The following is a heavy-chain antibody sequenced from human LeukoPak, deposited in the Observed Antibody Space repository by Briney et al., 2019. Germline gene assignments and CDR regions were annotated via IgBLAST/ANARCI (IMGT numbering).Heavy chain of an antibody. D-gene: IGHD4/OR15-4a*01. CDR1: GFTFSSYE. CDR2: ISSSGSTI. J-gene: IGHJ3*02. Sequence: VGSLRLSCAASGFTFSSYEMNWVRQAPGKGLEWVSYISSSGSTIYYADSVKGRFTISRDNAKNSLYLQMNSLRAEDTAVYYCARGLGDYGGAFDIWGQGTMVTVSS. V-gene: IGHV3-48*03. CDR3: ARGLGDYGGAFDI.